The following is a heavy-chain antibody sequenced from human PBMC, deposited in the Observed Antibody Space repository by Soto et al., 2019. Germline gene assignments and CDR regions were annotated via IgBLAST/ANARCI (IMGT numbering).Heavy chain of an antibody. J-gene: IGHJ4*02. V-gene: IGHV1-69*01. CDR1: GGTFSSYA. CDR2: IIRIFHTP. CDR3: VHRRDGYNSAFFDY. D-gene: IGHD5-12*01. Sequence: QVQLVQSGADVKKPGSSVKVSCKAPGGTFSSYAFSWVRQAPGQGLEWMGGIIRIFHTPTYAQKFQGRITITADESTSTAYMELISLRSDDTAVYYCVHRRDGYNSAFFDYWGQGTLVTVSS.